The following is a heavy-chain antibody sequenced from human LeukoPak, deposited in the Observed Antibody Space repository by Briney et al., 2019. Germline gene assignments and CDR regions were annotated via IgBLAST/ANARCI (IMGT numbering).Heavy chain of an antibody. J-gene: IGHJ4*02. CDR2: IKQDGSEK. CDR1: GFTLSKYW. V-gene: IGHV3-7*01. CDR3: ARIGYSSSAFDY. D-gene: IGHD6-13*01. Sequence: GGSLRLSCAASGFTLSKYWMSWVRQAPGKGLEWVANIKQDGSEKYYVDSVKGRFTISRDNAKNLVYLQMNSLRAEDTAIYYCARIGYSSSAFDYWGQGTLVTVSS.